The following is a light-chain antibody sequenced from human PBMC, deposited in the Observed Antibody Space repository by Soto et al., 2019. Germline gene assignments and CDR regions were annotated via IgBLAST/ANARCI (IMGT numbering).Light chain of an antibody. CDR1: QSVSSSY. J-gene: IGKJ2*01. CDR2: GAS. Sequence: ENVLTQSPGTLSLSPGERATLSCRASQSVSSSYLAWYQQKPGQAPRLLIYGASSRATGIPDRFSGSGSGTDFTLTISRLEAEDSAVYYCQHYGSSPPYTFGQGTKLKIK. CDR3: QHYGSSPPYT. V-gene: IGKV3-20*01.